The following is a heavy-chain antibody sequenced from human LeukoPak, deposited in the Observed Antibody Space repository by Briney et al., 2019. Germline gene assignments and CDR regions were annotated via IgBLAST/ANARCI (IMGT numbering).Heavy chain of an antibody. CDR3: AKHIAAAGIGY. D-gene: IGHD6-13*01. V-gene: IGHV3-23*01. CDR1: GFTFSSYA. Sequence: GGSLRLSCAASGFTFSSYAMHWVRQAPGKGLEWVSAISGSGGSTYYADSVKGRFTISRDNSKNTLYLQMNSLRAEDTAVYYCAKHIAAAGIGYWGQGTLVTVSS. CDR2: ISGSGGST. J-gene: IGHJ4*02.